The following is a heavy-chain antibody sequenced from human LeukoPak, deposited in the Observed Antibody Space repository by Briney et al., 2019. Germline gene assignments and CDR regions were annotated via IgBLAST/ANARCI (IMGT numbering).Heavy chain of an antibody. CDR1: GFTFSSYS. CDR2: ISSSSSYI. V-gene: IGHV3-21*01. J-gene: IGHJ3*02. Sequence: TGGSLGLSCAASGFTFSSYSMDWVRQAPGKGLEWVSSISSSSSYIYYADSVKGRFTISRDNAKNSLYLQMDSLRAEDTAVYYCARSSIAVAGTLDAFDIWGQGTMVTVSS. CDR3: ARSSIAVAGTLDAFDI. D-gene: IGHD6-19*01.